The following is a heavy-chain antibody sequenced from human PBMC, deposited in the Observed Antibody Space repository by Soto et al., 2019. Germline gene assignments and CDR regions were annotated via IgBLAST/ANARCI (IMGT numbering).Heavy chain of an antibody. D-gene: IGHD7-27*01. J-gene: IGHJ4*02. Sequence: GGSLRLSCAASGFTFSSYAMSWVRQAPGKGLEWVSAISGSGGSTYYADSVKGRFTISRDSSKNTLYLQMNSLRAEDTAVYYCAKDLSGNWGSLDNFDYWGQGTLVTVSS. V-gene: IGHV3-23*01. CDR1: GFTFSSYA. CDR2: ISGSGGST. CDR3: AKDLSGNWGSLDNFDY.